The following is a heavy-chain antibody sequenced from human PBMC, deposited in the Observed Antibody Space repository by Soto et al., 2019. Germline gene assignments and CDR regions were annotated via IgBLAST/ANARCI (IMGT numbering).Heavy chain of an antibody. CDR3: AREIVEARGASYFDY. V-gene: IGHV3-7*04. CDR1: GVTFCRRS. Sequence: GGPLRLSCGGAGVTFCRRSMTYVRQTPGKGLEWVGNIRQDGSEKNYVDSVKGRFTISRDNAKNSLYLQMNSLRAEDTAVYYCAREIVEARGASYFDYWGPGTLVTVSS. CDR2: IRQDGSEK. D-gene: IGHD2-15*01. J-gene: IGHJ4*02.